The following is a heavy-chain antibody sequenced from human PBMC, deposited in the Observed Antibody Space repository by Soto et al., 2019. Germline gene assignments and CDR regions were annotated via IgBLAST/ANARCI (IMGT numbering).Heavy chain of an antibody. J-gene: IGHJ3*02. CDR3: ARTDWNYGTGVFDI. CDR2: VWYDGSKE. D-gene: IGHD1-7*01. CDR1: GFSFSTYG. Sequence: QVQVVESGGGVVQPGRSLRLSCAASGFSFSTYGMYWVRQAPAGGLEWVALVWYDGSKEYYADSVKGRFTISRDNSKNTLYLQMNSLRAEDTAVYFCARTDWNYGTGVFDIWGQGTMVTVSS. V-gene: IGHV3-33*01.